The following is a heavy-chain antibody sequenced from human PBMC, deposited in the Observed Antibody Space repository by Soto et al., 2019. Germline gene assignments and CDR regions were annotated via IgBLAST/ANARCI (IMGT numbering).Heavy chain of an antibody. CDR3: AGGPDY. CDR1: GGSVSSGSYY. CDR2: ISNSGST. Sequence: QVQLQESGPGLVQPSETLSLTCTVSGGSVSSGSYYWSWIRQPPGKGLEWIGYISNSGSTNYNPSLKSRVTISVDTSKNQFSLGLSSVTAADTAVYYCAGGPDYWGQGTLVTVSS. J-gene: IGHJ4*02. V-gene: IGHV4-61*01.